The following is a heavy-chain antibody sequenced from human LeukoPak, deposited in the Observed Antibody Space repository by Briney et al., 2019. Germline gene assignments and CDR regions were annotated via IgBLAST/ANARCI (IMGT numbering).Heavy chain of an antibody. V-gene: IGHV1-69*13. J-gene: IGHJ4*02. CDR3: ARARGMVVAATFDY. D-gene: IGHD2-15*01. CDR1: GGTFSSFA. Sequence: ASVKVSCKASGGTFSSFAISWVRQAPVQGLEWMGGIIPIFGTANYAQKFQGRVTITADESTSTAYMELSSLRSEDTAVYYCARARGMVVAATFDYWGQGTLVTVSS. CDR2: IIPIFGTA.